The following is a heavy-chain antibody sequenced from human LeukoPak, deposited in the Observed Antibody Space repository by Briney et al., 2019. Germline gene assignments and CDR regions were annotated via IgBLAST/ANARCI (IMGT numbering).Heavy chain of an antibody. V-gene: IGHV4-59*11. Sequence: SETLSLTCTVSGGSITNHYWNWIRQPPGKGLEWIGYVFYSGSTNYNPSLKSRVTISVDTSKNQFSLKLSSVTAADTAVYYCARDAVTYDAFDIWGQGTMVTVSS. D-gene: IGHD2-21*02. CDR1: GGSITNHY. J-gene: IGHJ3*02. CDR3: ARDAVTYDAFDI. CDR2: VFYSGST.